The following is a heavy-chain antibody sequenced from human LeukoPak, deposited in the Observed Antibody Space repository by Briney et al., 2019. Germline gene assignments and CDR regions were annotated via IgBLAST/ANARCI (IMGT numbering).Heavy chain of an antibody. Sequence: SDTLSLSCAVYGGSFSGYYWSWIRQPPRQGLEWSGEIKHSGSTNYNPSLKSRVTISVDTSKNQFSLKLSSVTAADTAVYYCARGRPYCSSTSCYPALFDYWGQGTLVTVSS. CDR2: IKHSGST. V-gene: IGHV4-34*01. CDR3: ARGRPYCSSTSCYPALFDY. CDR1: GGSFSGYY. J-gene: IGHJ4*02. D-gene: IGHD2-2*01.